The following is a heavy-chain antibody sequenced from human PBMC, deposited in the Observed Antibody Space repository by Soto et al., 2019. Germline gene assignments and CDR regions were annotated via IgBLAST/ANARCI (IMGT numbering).Heavy chain of an antibody. J-gene: IGHJ4*02. D-gene: IGHD4-4*01. CDR3: VRFWPPPDYNTVTIYSDAFDL. Sequence: LQLQESGPGLVKPSETLSLTCTVSGGYITSDSYYWGWVRQPPEKGLEWIASISYSGSTYYSPSLHGRVPMSVDTPKRPLSLKLRSLTAPDTAVYYCVRFWPPPDYNTVTIYSDAFDLWGQGILVSVTS. CDR1: GGYITSDSYY. V-gene: IGHV4-39*02. CDR2: ISYSGST.